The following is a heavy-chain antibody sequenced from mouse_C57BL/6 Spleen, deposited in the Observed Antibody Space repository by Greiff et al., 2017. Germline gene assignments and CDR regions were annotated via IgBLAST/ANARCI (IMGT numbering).Heavy chain of an antibody. CDR3: ARKGNYCSSSYWNFDV. J-gene: IGHJ1*03. CDR1: GYTFTSYT. Sequence: VQLQQSGAELARPGASVKMSCKASGYTFTSYTMHWVKQRPGQGLEWIGYLNPSSGYTKYNQKFNDKATLTADKSSSTAYMQRSSLTSEDSAVYYCARKGNYCSSSYWNFDVWGTGTTVTVSS. V-gene: IGHV1-4*01. CDR2: LNPSSGYT. D-gene: IGHD1-1*01.